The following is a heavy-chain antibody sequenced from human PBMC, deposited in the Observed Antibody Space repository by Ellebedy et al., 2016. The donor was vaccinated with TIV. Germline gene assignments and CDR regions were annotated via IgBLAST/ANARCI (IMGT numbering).Heavy chain of an antibody. CDR1: GFTFSTYA. V-gene: IGHV3-23*01. Sequence: PGGSLRLSCVGSGFTFSTYAMNWVRQAPGKGLEWVSGISGSGSSTFYTDSVKGRFTISRDNSKNTMYLEMDSLRVDDTGIYYCAKDQVGGDGRWVFDLWGQGTMVIVSS. J-gene: IGHJ3*01. CDR2: ISGSGSST. D-gene: IGHD3-16*01. CDR3: AKDQVGGDGRWVFDL.